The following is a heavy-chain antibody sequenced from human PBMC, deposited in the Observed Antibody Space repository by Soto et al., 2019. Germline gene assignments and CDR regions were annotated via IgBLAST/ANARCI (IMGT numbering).Heavy chain of an antibody. CDR1: GYTFTSYY. Sequence: QVQLVQSGAEVKKPGASVKVSCKASGYTFTSYYMHWVRQAPGQGLEWMGIINPSGGSTSYARKFQGRVTMTRDTSTSTVYMELSSLRSEDTAVYYCARDRGNYVTLDYWGQGTLVTVSS. V-gene: IGHV1-46*01. D-gene: IGHD4-4*01. CDR2: INPSGGST. J-gene: IGHJ4*02. CDR3: ARDRGNYVTLDY.